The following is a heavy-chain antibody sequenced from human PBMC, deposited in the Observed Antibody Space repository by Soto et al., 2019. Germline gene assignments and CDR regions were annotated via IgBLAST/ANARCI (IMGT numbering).Heavy chain of an antibody. CDR3: ARDGPHAYYYGSGSPYYFDY. J-gene: IGHJ4*02. D-gene: IGHD3-10*01. CDR2: ISSSSSTI. V-gene: IGHV3-48*01. CDR1: GCTFSSYS. Sequence: GGSLRLSCAASGCTFSSYSMNWVRQAPGKGLEWVSYISSSSSTIYYADSVKGRFTISRDNAKNSLYLQMNSLRAEDTAVYYCARDGPHAYYYGSGSPYYFDYWGQGTLVTVSS.